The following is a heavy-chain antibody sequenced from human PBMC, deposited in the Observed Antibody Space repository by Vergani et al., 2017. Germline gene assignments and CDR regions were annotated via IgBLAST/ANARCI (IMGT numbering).Heavy chain of an antibody. Sequence: QVQLVQSGAEVKKPGSSVKVSCKASGGTFSSYAISWVRQAPGQGLEWMGGIIPIFGTANYAQKFQGRVTITADESTSTAYMELSSLRSEDTAVYYCATDPTPYYYGSGSYSATCFDPWGQGTLVTVSS. CDR1: GGTFSSYA. CDR3: ATDPTPYYYGSGSYSATCFDP. J-gene: IGHJ5*02. V-gene: IGHV1-69*12. D-gene: IGHD3-10*01. CDR2: IIPIFGTA.